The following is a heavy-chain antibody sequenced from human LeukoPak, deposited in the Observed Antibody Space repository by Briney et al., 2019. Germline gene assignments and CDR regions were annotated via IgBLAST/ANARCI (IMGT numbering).Heavy chain of an antibody. CDR1: GGTFSSYA. D-gene: IGHD3-22*01. CDR2: IIPIFGTA. CDR3: ARHYYDSSGYYYVFDY. Sequence: AASVKVSCKASGGTFSSYAISWVRQAPGQGLEWMGGIIPIFGTANYAQKFQGRVTITADKSTSTAYMELSSLRSEDTAVYYCARHYYDSSGYYYVFDYWGQGTLVTVSS. J-gene: IGHJ4*02. V-gene: IGHV1-69*06.